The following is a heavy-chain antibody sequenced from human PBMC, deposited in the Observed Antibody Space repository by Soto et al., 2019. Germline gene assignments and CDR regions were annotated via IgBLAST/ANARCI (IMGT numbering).Heavy chain of an antibody. Sequence: EVQLVESGGGLVQPGGSLRLSCAASGFTFSDHHMDWVRQAPGKGLEWVGRSMKKVNSDTTEHAASVKGRFTIARDDSNNLRYLQMNRLRTEGTAVYYCVRDSMRGGGRGYWGQGILVTVSS. V-gene: IGHV3-72*01. CDR3: VRDSMRGGGRGY. J-gene: IGHJ4*02. D-gene: IGHD3-16*01. CDR1: GFTFSDHH. CDR2: SMKKVNSDTT.